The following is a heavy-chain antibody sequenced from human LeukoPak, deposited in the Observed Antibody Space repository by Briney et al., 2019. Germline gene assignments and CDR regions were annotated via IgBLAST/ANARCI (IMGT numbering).Heavy chain of an antibody. J-gene: IGHJ4*02. Sequence: GGSLRLSCAASGFTFDDYAMHWVRQAPGKGLEWVAGISWNSGSIGYADSVKGRFTISRDNAKNSLYLQMNSLRAEDTALYYCAKDNLGGSGSYLDYWGQGTLVTVSS. D-gene: IGHD3-10*01. CDR2: ISWNSGSI. CDR1: GFTFDDYA. CDR3: AKDNLGGSGSYLDY. V-gene: IGHV3-9*01.